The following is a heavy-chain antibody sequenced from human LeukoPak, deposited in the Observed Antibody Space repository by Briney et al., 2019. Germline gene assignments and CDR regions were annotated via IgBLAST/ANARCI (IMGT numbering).Heavy chain of an antibody. V-gene: IGHV3-33*06. J-gene: IGHJ4*02. CDR2: IWYDGSNK. CDR1: GFTFSSYG. Sequence: GGSLRLSCAASGFTFSSYGMHWVRQAPGKGLEWVAVIWYDGSNKYYADSVKGRFTISRDNSKNTLYLQMNGLRAEDTAVYYCAKGSRSNVYYPPDYWGQGTLVTVSS. D-gene: IGHD1-26*01. CDR3: AKGSRSNVYYPPDY.